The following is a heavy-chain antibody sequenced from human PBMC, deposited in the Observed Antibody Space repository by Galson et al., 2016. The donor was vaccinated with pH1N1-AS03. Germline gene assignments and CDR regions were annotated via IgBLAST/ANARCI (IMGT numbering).Heavy chain of an antibody. V-gene: IGHV3-7*03. CDR2: IKHDGGEK. D-gene: IGHD3-22*01. Sequence: SLRLSCAASGSTFTNYLMTWVRQAPGKGPEWVANIKHDGGEKYYVDSVKGRFTISRDNAKNSLYLQMNSLRLEDTAVYFCARHSRDDGSGYYTDYDYFDLWGQGTLVTVSS. CDR1: GSTFTNYL. CDR3: ARHSRDDGSGYYTDYDYFDL. J-gene: IGHJ4*02.